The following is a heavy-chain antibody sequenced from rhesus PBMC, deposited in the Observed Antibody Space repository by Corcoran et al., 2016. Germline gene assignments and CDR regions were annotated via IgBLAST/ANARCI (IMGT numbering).Heavy chain of an antibody. V-gene: IGHV4-122*02. CDR2: ITYSGST. Sequence: QVQLQESGPGLGKPSETLSLTCAVSGGSISSGYYYWSWIRQPPGKGLEWIGYITYSGSTSYNPSLKSRVTISRDTSKNQFSLKLSSVTAADTAVYYCARLGYSGSWNYNDYCGQGVLVTVSS. CDR3: ARLGYSGSWNYNDY. J-gene: IGHJ4*01. CDR1: GGSISSGYYY. D-gene: IGHD6-25*01.